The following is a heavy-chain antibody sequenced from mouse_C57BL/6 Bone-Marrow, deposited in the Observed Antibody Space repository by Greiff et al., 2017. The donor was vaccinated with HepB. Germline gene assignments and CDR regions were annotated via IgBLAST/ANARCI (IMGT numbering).Heavy chain of an antibody. CDR3: ARSDGYYVIAY. V-gene: IGHV1-54*01. D-gene: IGHD2-3*01. J-gene: IGHJ3*01. CDR2: INPGSGGT. Sequence: VQLVESGAELVRPGTSVKVSCKASGYAFTNYLIEWVKQRPGQGLEWIGVINPGSGGTNYNEKFKGKATLTADKSSSTAYMQLSSLTSEDSAVYFCARSDGYYVIAYWGQGTLVTVSA. CDR1: GYAFTNYL.